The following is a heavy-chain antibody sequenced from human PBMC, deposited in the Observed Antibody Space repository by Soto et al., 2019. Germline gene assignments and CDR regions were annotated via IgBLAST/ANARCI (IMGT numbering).Heavy chain of an antibody. CDR1: GGSVRSGDYF. D-gene: IGHD5-12*01. J-gene: IGHJ4*02. V-gene: IGHV4-30-4*01. Sequence: TLSLTWTVAGGSVRSGDYFWSWIRQPPGKGLEWIGYIYDSGSSYYNPSLKSRVTMSVDTSKNQFSLKLRSVTAADTAMYYCAREKGYISGPKNFDSWGQGTLVTVSS. CDR3: AREKGYISGPKNFDS. CDR2: IYDSGSS.